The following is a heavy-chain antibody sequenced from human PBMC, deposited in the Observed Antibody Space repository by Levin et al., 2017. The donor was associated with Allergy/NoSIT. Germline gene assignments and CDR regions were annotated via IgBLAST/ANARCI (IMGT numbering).Heavy chain of an antibody. CDR1: NGSFNGYY. D-gene: IGHD3-10*01. CDR2: INHSGST. Sequence: PGGSLRLSCAVYNGSFNGYYWSWIRQPPGKGLEWIGEINHSGSTNSNPSLKSRVTMSVETSKNQFSLKLSSVTAADTAVFYCARGRRYFGSGMINFDFWGPGILVTVSS. V-gene: IGHV4-34*01. J-gene: IGHJ4*02. CDR3: ARGRRYFGSGMINFDF.